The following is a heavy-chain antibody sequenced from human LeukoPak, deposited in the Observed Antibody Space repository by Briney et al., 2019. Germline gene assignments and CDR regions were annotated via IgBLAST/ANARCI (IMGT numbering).Heavy chain of an antibody. Sequence: GASVKVSCKASGGTFSKNVVSWVRQAPGQGLEWMGGFDPEDGETIYAQKFQGRVTMTEDTSTDTAYMELSSLRSEDTAVYYCATVIVVARAEYFQHWGQGTLVTVSS. CDR1: GGTFSKNV. CDR2: FDPEDGET. CDR3: ATVIVVARAEYFQH. V-gene: IGHV1-24*01. D-gene: IGHD2-15*01. J-gene: IGHJ1*01.